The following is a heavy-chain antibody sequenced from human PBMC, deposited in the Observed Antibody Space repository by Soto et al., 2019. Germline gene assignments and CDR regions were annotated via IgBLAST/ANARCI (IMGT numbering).Heavy chain of an antibody. CDR1: GGTFSTYT. CDR3: AGDPDSHYNDSHASSYP. J-gene: IGHJ5*02. D-gene: IGHD4-4*01. Sequence: QVQLVQSEAEVKKPGSSVKVSCKASGGTFSTYTITWVRQAPGQGLEWLVRIIPIIGIINYAQKFQGRVTISADKFTGTAYMELTGLRSDDTAVYYCAGDPDSHYNDSHASSYPWGQGTLVTVSS. CDR2: IIPIIGII. V-gene: IGHV1-69*08.